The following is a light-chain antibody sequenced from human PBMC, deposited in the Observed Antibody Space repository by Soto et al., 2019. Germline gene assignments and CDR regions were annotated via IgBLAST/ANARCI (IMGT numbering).Light chain of an antibody. CDR3: QQYNNWWT. J-gene: IGKJ1*01. Sequence: EIVLTQSPATLSLSPGERATLSCRASQSVRSRYLAWYQQKPGLAPRLLIYDASSRATGIPDRFSGSGSGTEFTLTISSLRSEDFAVYYCQQYNNWWTFGQGTKVDIK. V-gene: IGKV3D-20*01. CDR1: QSVRSRY. CDR2: DAS.